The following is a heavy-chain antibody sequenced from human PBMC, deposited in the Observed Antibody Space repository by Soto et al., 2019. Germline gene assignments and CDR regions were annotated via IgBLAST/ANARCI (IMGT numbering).Heavy chain of an antibody. D-gene: IGHD2-15*01. J-gene: IGHJ4*02. V-gene: IGHV1-69*12. Sequence: QVQLVQSGAEVKKPGSSVKVSCKASGGTFSSYAISWVRQAPGQGLEWMGGIIPIFGTANYAQKFQGRVTLTGDEATSTAYRELRSLRSEDRAVYCCARESRYCTGGSCYFLPVIDYWGQGTLVTVSS. CDR2: IIPIFGTA. CDR3: ARESRYCTGGSCYFLPVIDY. CDR1: GGTFSSYA.